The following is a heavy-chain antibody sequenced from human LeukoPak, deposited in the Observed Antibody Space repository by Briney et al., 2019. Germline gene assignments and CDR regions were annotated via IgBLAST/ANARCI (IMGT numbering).Heavy chain of an antibody. CDR2: INPSGGST. Sequence: EASVKVSCKASGYTFTSYYIHWVRQAPGQGLEWMGIINPSGGSTSYAQKFQGRVTMTRDMSTSTVYMELSSLRSEDTAVYYCARSLDSPVGVDYWGQGTLVTVSS. V-gene: IGHV1-46*01. D-gene: IGHD3/OR15-3a*01. J-gene: IGHJ4*02. CDR3: ARSLDSPVGVDY. CDR1: GYTFTSYY.